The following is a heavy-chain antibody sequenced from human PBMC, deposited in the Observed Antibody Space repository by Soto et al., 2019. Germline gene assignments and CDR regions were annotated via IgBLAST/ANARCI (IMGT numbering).Heavy chain of an antibody. CDR2: IYSKEGKI. J-gene: IGHJ4*02. V-gene: IGHV1-18*01. D-gene: IGHD5-12*01. CDR1: GYIFNNYG. CDR3: AKDIAYDIDY. Sequence: QVQLVQSGAEVQKPGASVKVSCKASGYIFNNYGISWVRQAPGQGLEWMGWIYSKEGKINFAQKFQGRVTLTTDTTTSTSYIELRRLRFDDSAVYFCAKDIAYDIDYWGQGTLVTVSS.